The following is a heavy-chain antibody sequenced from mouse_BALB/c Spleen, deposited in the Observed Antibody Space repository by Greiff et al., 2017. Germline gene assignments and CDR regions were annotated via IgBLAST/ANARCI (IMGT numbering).Heavy chain of an antibody. Sequence: VHLVESGPGLVQPSQSLSITCTVSGFSLTSYGVHWVRQSPGKGLEWLGVIWSGGSTDYNAAFISRLSISKDNSKSQVFFKMNSLQANDTAIYYCARGHHYYGFAYWGQGTLVTVSA. CDR2: IWSGGST. V-gene: IGHV2-2*02. CDR3: ARGHHYYGFAY. D-gene: IGHD1-2*01. J-gene: IGHJ3*01. CDR1: GFSLTSYG.